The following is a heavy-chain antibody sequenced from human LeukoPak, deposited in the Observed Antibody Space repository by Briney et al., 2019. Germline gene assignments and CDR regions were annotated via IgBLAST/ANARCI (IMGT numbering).Heavy chain of an antibody. Sequence: ASVEVSCKASGYTFTSYYPHWVRQAPGQGLEWMGIINPSDGSTSYAQKFLGRVTMSRDTSTSTVYMQLSSLRSEDTAVYYCARPAVPATAISYIGYWGQGTLVTVSS. CDR3: ARPAVPATAISYIGY. D-gene: IGHD2-2*01. CDR2: INPSDGST. V-gene: IGHV1-46*01. J-gene: IGHJ4*02. CDR1: GYTFTSYY.